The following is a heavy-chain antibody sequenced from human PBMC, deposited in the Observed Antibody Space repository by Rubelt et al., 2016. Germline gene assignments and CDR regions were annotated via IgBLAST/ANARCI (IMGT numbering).Heavy chain of an antibody. CDR3: ARDSPKTYFDY. Sequence: RGLEWLGRTYYRSKWYNDYAVSVKSRIIINPDTSKNQFSLQLNSVTPEDTAVYYCARDSPKTYFDYWGQGTLVTVSS. CDR2: TYYRSKWYN. V-gene: IGHV6-1*01. J-gene: IGHJ4*02.